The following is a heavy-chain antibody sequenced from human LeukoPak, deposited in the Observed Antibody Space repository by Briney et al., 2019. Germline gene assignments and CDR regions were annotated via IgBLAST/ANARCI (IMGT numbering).Heavy chain of an antibody. J-gene: IGHJ4*02. V-gene: IGHV3-30*04. CDR1: GFTFSSYA. CDR2: ISYDGSNK. D-gene: IGHD3-10*01. CDR3: ARAQGKMSGPHFDY. Sequence: GGSLRLSCAASGFTFSSYAMHWVRQAPGKGLEWVAVISYDGSNKYYADSVKGRFTISRDNSKNTLYLQMNSLRAEDTAVYYCARAQGKMSGPHFDYWGQGTLVTVSS.